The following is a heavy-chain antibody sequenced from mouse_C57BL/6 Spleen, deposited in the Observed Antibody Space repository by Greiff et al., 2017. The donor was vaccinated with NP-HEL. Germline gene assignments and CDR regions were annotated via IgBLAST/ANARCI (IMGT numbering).Heavy chain of an antibody. CDR2: IYPRSGNT. J-gene: IGHJ2*01. Sequence: QVHVKQSGAELARPGASVKLSCKASGYTFTSYGISWVKQRTGQGLEWIGEIYPRSGNTYYNEKFKGKATLTADKSSSTAYMELRSLTSEDSAVYFCARGEDNWDYLDYRGQGTTLTVSA. V-gene: IGHV1-81*01. CDR3: ARGEDNWDYLDY. CDR1: GYTFTSYG. D-gene: IGHD4-1*01.